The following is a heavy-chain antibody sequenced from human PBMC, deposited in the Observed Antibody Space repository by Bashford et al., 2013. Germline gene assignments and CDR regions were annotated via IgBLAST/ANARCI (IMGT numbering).Heavy chain of an antibody. Sequence: ASVKVSCKASGYTFTGYYMHWVRQAPGQGLEWMGWINPNSGGTNYAQKFQGRVTMTTDTSTSTAYMELRSLRSDDTAVYYCARKDSSSWYGFWFDPWGQGTLVTVSS. J-gene: IGHJ5*02. D-gene: IGHD6-13*01. V-gene: IGHV1-2*02. CDR2: INPNSGGT. CDR1: GYTFTGYY. CDR3: ARKDSSSWYGFWFDP.